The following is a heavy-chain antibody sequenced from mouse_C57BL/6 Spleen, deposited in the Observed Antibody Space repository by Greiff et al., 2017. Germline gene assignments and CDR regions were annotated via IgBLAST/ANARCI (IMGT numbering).Heavy chain of an antibody. CDR2: IYPGDGDT. CDR3: ARGTMVTPYWYFDV. Sequence: QVQLKESGPELVKPGASVKISCKASGYAFSSSWMNWVKQRPGKGLEWIGRIYPGDGDTNYNGKFKGKATLTADKSSSTAYMQLSSLTSEDSAVYFCARGTMVTPYWYFDVWGTGTTVTVSS. CDR1: GYAFSSSW. V-gene: IGHV1-82*01. D-gene: IGHD2-1*01. J-gene: IGHJ1*03.